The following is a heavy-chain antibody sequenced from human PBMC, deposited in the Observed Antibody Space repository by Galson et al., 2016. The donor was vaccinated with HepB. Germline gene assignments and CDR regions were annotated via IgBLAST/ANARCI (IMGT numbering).Heavy chain of an antibody. CDR2: IKLDGSEK. Sequence: SLRLSCAASGFRLSTYWMSWVRQAPGEGLEWVANIKLDGSEKYYVDSVEGRFTISRDNAKNSLYLQMDSLRVEDTAVYYCARGPDYYYYYSMDVWGKGTTVTVSS. J-gene: IGHJ6*03. V-gene: IGHV3-7*01. CDR1: GFRLSTYW. CDR3: ARGPDYYYYYSMDV.